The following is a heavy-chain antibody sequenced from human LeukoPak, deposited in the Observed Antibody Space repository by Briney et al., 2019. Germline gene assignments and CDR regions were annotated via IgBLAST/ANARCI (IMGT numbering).Heavy chain of an antibody. D-gene: IGHD3-10*01. CDR2: ISSTSTYI. Sequence: GGSLRLSCAASGFTFSNYAMNWFRQAPGKGLKWVSSISSTSTYIYYADSVKGRFTISRDNGGNSLYLQMNSLRAEDKAVYYCARDLLGELYFDFWGQGTLVTVSS. V-gene: IGHV3-21*01. CDR1: GFTFSNYA. CDR3: ARDLLGELYFDF. J-gene: IGHJ4*02.